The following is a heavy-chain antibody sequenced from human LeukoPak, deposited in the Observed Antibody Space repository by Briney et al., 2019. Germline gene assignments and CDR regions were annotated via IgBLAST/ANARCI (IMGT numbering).Heavy chain of an antibody. CDR3: ATQSPGIAVAGHDF. J-gene: IGHJ4*02. CDR1: GYSFTSYW. D-gene: IGHD6-19*01. V-gene: IGHV5-10-1*01. CDR2: IDPSDSYT. Sequence: GESLRISCKGSGYSFTSYWISWVRQMPGKGLEWMGRIDPSDSYTNYSPSFQGHVTISADKSISTAYLQWSILKASDAAMYYCATQSPGIAVAGHDFWGQGTLVTVSS.